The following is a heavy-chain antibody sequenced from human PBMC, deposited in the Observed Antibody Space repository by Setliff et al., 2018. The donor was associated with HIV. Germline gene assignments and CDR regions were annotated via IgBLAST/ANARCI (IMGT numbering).Heavy chain of an antibody. CDR3: ARGAWKEQLFAY. CDR1: GYTFTNYG. CDR2: ISAYNGNT. D-gene: IGHD1-26*01. Sequence: ASVKVSCKASGYTFTNYGISWVRQAPGQGLEWMGWISAYNGNTNYAQKLQGRVTMTTDTSANTVYMDLTSLNDEDTAVYYCARGAWKEQLFAYWGQGTPVTVS. V-gene: IGHV1-18*01. J-gene: IGHJ4*02.